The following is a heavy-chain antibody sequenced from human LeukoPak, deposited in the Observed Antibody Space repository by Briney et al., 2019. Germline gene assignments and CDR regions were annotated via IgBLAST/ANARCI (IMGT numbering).Heavy chain of an antibody. Sequence: GSSVKVSCKASGGTFSSYAISWVRQAPGQGLEWMGWINPNSGGTNYAQKFQGRVTMTRDTSISTAYMELSRLRSDDTAVYYCARGRGYSGYDLGIWGRGTMVTVSS. CDR3: ARGRGYSGYDLGI. V-gene: IGHV1-2*02. CDR1: GGTFSSYA. CDR2: INPNSGGT. D-gene: IGHD5-12*01. J-gene: IGHJ3*02.